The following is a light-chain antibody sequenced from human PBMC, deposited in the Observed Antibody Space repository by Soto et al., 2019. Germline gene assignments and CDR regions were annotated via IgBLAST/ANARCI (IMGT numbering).Light chain of an antibody. J-gene: IGKJ5*01. CDR3: PQYTNWPWP. Sequence: EIVMTQSPATLSVSPGERATLSCRASQSVATNLAWYQQKPGQPPRLLIYGASTRATGIPARFSGSGSGTEFTLTISSLQSVDFAVYSCPQYTNWPWPFGQVTRLEIK. CDR2: GAS. CDR1: QSVATN. V-gene: IGKV3-15*01.